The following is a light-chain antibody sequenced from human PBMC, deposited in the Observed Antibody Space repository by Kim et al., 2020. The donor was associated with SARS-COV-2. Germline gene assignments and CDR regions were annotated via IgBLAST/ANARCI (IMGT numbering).Light chain of an antibody. Sequence: SSELTQDPAVSVALGQTVRITCQGDSLRTYHASWYQQKPGQAPILVLYDRNSRHLGMPDRFSGSSSGDTASLTITGAPATDAAAYYCNCRVTTGNRLIFG. J-gene: IGLJ2*01. V-gene: IGLV3-19*01. CDR3: NCRVTTGNRLI. CDR2: DRN. CDR1: SLRTYH.